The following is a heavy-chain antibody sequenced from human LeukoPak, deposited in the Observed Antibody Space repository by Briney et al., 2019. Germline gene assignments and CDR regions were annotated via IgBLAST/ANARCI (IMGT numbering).Heavy chain of an antibody. Sequence: SVKVSCKASGGTFSSYAISWVRQAPGQGLEWMGRIIPILGITNYAQKFQGRVTITGDKSTSTAYMELSSLRSDDTAVYYCARDPSGGYVPYFDYWGQGTLVTVSS. CDR2: IIPILGIT. D-gene: IGHD3-16*01. CDR1: GGTFSSYA. CDR3: ARDPSGGYVPYFDY. J-gene: IGHJ4*02. V-gene: IGHV1-69*04.